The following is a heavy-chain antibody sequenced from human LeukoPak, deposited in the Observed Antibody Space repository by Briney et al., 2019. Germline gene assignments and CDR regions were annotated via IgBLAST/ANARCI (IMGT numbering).Heavy chain of an antibody. V-gene: IGHV3-7*01. D-gene: IGHD3-10*01. CDR1: GFTFRSYW. J-gene: IGHJ3*02. CDR2: IKQDGSEK. CDR3: ARVMQLAFDI. Sequence: GGSLRLSCAASGFTFRSYWMIWVRQAPGKGLEWVANIKQDGSEKYYVDSVKGRLTISRDNAKNSLYLQMNSLRAEDTAVFYCARVMQLAFDIWGQGTMVTVSS.